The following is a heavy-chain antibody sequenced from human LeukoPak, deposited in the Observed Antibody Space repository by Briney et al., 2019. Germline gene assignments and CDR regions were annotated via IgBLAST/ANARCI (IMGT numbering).Heavy chain of an antibody. V-gene: IGHV1-69*06. CDR2: IIPIFGTA. CDR1: GYTFTSYA. D-gene: IGHD6-13*01. CDR3: AREVLAAAGTDNWFDP. Sequence: GASVKVSCKASGYTFTSYAISWVRQAPGQGLEWMGGIIPIFGTANYAQKFQGRVTITADKSTSTAYMELSSLRSEDTAVYYCAREVLAAAGTDNWFDPWGQGTLVAVSS. J-gene: IGHJ5*02.